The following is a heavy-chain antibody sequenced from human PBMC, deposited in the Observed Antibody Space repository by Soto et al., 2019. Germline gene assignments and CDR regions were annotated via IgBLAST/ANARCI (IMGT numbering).Heavy chain of an antibody. CDR2: IYYSGST. J-gene: IGHJ5*01. V-gene: IGHV4-59*08. CDR3: ARLIGDSWLDS. Sequence: SETLSLTCTVSGGSISSYYWSWIRQPPGKGLEWIGYIYYSGSTKYNPSLKSRVTISVDTSNNHLSLQLDSVTPDDTAVYYGARLIGDSWLDSWGQGTLVTVSS. CDR1: GGSISSYY.